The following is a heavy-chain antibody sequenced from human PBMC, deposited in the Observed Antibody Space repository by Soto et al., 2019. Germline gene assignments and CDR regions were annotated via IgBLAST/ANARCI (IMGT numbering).Heavy chain of an antibody. D-gene: IGHD6-6*01. CDR2: ISYDGSKK. CDR1: GFTFSSLG. J-gene: IGHJ5*02. CDR3: AKDPEYSSSSDWFDP. Sequence: GGSLRLSCAASGFTFSSLGMDWVRQAPGKGLEWVALISYDGSKKYYGDSVKGRFTISRDNSKNTLYLQMNSLRAEDTAVYYCAKDPEYSSSSDWFDPWGQGTLVTVSS. V-gene: IGHV3-30-3*01.